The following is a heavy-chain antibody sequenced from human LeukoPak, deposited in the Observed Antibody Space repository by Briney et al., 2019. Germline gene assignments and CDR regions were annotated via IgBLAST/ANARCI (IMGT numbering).Heavy chain of an antibody. CDR2: IYYSGST. Sequence: SETLSLTRTVSGGSISSYYWSWIRQPPGKGLEWIGYIYYSGSTNYNPSLKSRVTISVDTSKNQFSLKLSSVTAADTAVYYCARDRGVVVPAAIAGYYYYGMDVWGQGTTVTVSS. V-gene: IGHV4-59*01. CDR3: ARDRGVVVPAAIAGYYYYGMDV. J-gene: IGHJ6*02. CDR1: GGSISSYY. D-gene: IGHD2-2*02.